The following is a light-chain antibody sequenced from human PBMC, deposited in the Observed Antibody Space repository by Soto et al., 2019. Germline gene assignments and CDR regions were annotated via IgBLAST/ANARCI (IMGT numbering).Light chain of an antibody. J-gene: IGKJ5*01. CDR1: QSVSITY. CDR2: SAS. CDR3: QQYNNWPPIT. Sequence: EIVLTQSPGTLSLSPWERATLSCRASQSVSITYLAWYQQKPGQAPRLLIYSASTRATGIPARFSGSGSGTEFTLTISSLQSEDFAVYYCQQYNNWPPITFGQGTRLENK. V-gene: IGKV3-15*01.